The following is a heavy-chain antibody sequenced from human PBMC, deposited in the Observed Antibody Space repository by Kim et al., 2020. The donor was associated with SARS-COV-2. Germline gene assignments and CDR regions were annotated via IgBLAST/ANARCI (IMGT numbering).Heavy chain of an antibody. J-gene: IGHJ3*02. D-gene: IGHD3-10*01. V-gene: IGHV3-11*04. Sequence: ADSVKGRFTISSDNAKNSLYLQLNSLRAEDTAMYFCARIGGSETYDAFDIWGQGTMVTVSS. CDR3: ARIGGSETYDAFDI.